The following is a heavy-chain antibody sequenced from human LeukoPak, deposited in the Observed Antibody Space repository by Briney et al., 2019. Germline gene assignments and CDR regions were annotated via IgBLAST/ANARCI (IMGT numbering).Heavy chain of an antibody. CDR2: ISSSTIYI. CDR1: GFTFSSYN. Sequence: PGGSLRLSCAASGFTFSSYNMDWVRQAPGQGLEWVSSISSSTIYIYYADSVRGRFTISRDNAQNSLYLQMNSLTAEDTAVYYCARDIGVAADHWGQGTLVTVSS. CDR3: ARDIGVAADH. D-gene: IGHD6-19*01. J-gene: IGHJ4*02. V-gene: IGHV3-21*01.